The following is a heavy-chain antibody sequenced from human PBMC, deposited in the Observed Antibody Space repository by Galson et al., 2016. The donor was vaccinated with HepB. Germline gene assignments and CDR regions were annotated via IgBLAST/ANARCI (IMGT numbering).Heavy chain of an antibody. CDR1: GGTFSNHA. CDR3: ARGGGRYSYGSGGVGYYLNY. D-gene: IGHD3-10*01. CDR2: IISVLGTA. J-gene: IGHJ4*02. V-gene: IGHV1-69*13. Sequence: SVKVSCKASGGTFSNHALSWVRQAPGQGLEWMGGIISVLGTATYAQKFQGRLTVTADESTSTYYMELSGLSSEDTAVYYCARGGGRYSYGSGGVGYYLNYWGQGTLVTVSS.